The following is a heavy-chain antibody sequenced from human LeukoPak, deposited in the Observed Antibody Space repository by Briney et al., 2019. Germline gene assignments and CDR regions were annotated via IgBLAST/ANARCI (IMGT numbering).Heavy chain of an antibody. CDR1: GFTFSSCA. D-gene: IGHD4-11*01. CDR3: IRDFLTVTTNDY. CDR2: IKTDGSDR. Sequence: GGSLRLSCAASGFTFSSCAMSWVRKAPGKGLVWVSGIKTDGSDRRYADFVKGRFTISRDNAKNTLFLQMNRLRAEDTAVYYCIRDFLTVTTNDYWGQGTLVTVSS. J-gene: IGHJ4*02. V-gene: IGHV3-74*01.